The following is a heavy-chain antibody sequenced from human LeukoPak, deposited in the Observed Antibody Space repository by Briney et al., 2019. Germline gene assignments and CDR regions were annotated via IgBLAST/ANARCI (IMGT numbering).Heavy chain of an antibody. CDR1: GYTFTGYY. Sequence: ASVTVSCKASGYTFTGYYLHWVRQAPGQGLEWMGWIYPTTGGTSYAQKFQGRVTMTRDTSISTAYMELIGLRSDDTAVYYCAGPWDQVGFDPWGQGTLVSVYS. CDR3: AGPWDQVGFDP. V-gene: IGHV1-2*02. CDR2: IYPTTGGT. D-gene: IGHD1-26*01. J-gene: IGHJ5*02.